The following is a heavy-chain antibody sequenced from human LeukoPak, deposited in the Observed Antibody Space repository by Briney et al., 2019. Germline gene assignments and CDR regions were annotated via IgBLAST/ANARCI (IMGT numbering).Heavy chain of an antibody. Sequence: ASVKVSCKASGGTFSRYAISWVRQAPGQGLEWMGWISAYNGNTNYAQKLQGRVTMTTDTSTSTAYMELRSLRSDDTAVYYCASRIAVDYGMDVWGQGTTVTVSS. J-gene: IGHJ6*02. D-gene: IGHD6-19*01. CDR1: GGTFSRYA. CDR3: ASRIAVDYGMDV. V-gene: IGHV1-18*01. CDR2: ISAYNGNT.